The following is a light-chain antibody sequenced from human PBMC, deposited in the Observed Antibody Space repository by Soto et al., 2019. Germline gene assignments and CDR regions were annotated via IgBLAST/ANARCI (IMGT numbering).Light chain of an antibody. CDR1: SSDVGGYNF. CDR3: SSYAATNTYV. CDR2: EVT. Sequence: QSVLRHPPSGSWSPGHSVTISCTGTSSDVGGYNFVSWYRQYPGKAPQLIIYEVTKRPSGFPDRFSGSKSGNTASLTVSGLQAEDEADHYCSSYAATNTYVFGSGTKVTAL. J-gene: IGLJ1*01. V-gene: IGLV2-8*01.